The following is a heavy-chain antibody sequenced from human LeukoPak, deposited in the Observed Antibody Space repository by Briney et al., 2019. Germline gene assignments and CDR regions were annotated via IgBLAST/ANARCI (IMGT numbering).Heavy chain of an antibody. D-gene: IGHD6-19*01. CDR1: GGSISSYY. CDR2: IHYTGST. J-gene: IGHJ6*03. V-gene: IGHV4-59*01. Sequence: SETLSLTCTVSGGSISSYYWSWIRQPPGKGLEGIGYIHYTGSTNYNPSLKSRVTISVDTSKNQFSLKLSSVTAADTAVYYCARTQEAGYSSGWYDSYYYYYMDVWGKGTTVTISS. CDR3: ARTQEAGYSSGWYDSYYYYYMDV.